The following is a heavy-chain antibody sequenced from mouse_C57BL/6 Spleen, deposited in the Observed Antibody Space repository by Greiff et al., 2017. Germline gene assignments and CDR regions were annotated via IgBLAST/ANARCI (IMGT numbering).Heavy chain of an antibody. D-gene: IGHD2-1*01. CDR3: ESPANYSYYAMDY. J-gene: IGHJ4*01. Sequence: EVQLQQSGPVLVKPGASVKMSCKASGYTFTDYYMNWVKQSHGKSLEWIGVINPYNGGTSYNQKFKGKATLTVDKSSSTAYMALISLTSEDSAVYYSESPANYSYYAMDYWGQGTSVTVSS. V-gene: IGHV1-19*01. CDR2: INPYNGGT. CDR1: GYTFTDYY.